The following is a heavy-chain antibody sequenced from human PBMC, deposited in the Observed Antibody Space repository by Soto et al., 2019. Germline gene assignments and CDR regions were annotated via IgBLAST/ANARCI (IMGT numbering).Heavy chain of an antibody. CDR1: GASMNGYH. V-gene: IGHV4-4*07. Sequence: SETLSLTCTVSGASMNGYHWSWIRQPAGKGLEWIGHIHSSGSTNYNPSLKSRVTMSVDTSKNQFSLRLMSLTAADTAVYYCARDQGVAAAGITWFDPWGQGSLVTVSS. D-gene: IGHD6-13*01. CDR3: ARDQGVAAAGITWFDP. J-gene: IGHJ5*02. CDR2: IHSSGST.